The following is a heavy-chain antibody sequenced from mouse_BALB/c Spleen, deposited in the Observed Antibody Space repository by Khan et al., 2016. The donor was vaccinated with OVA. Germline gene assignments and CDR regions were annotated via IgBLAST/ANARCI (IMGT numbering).Heavy chain of an antibody. Sequence: VQLQESGAELAKPGASVKMSCKVSGYMFSSYWMNWVKQRPGQGLEWIGYINPSSGYTEYNQKFKDKATLTADKSSSTAYMQLSSLTSEDFAVYDSARSGYGSLAYWGQGTLVTVSA. CDR1: GYMFSSYW. J-gene: IGHJ3*01. V-gene: IGHV1-7*01. CDR2: INPSSGYT. D-gene: IGHD1-1*01. CDR3: ARSGYGSLAY.